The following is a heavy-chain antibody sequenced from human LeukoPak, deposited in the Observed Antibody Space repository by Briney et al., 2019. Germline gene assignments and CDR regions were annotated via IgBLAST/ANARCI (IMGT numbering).Heavy chain of an antibody. CDR2: TYYRSKWYN. CDR3: ARLSDSSGWFVGAFDI. CDR1: GDSVSSNSAA. V-gene: IGHV6-1*01. J-gene: IGHJ3*02. D-gene: IGHD6-19*01. Sequence: SQTLSLTCAISGDSVSSNSAAWNWIRQSPSRGLEWLGRTYYRSKWYNDYAVSVKSRITINPDTSKNQFSLQLNSVTPEDTAVHYCARLSDSSGWFVGAFDIWGQGTMVTVSS.